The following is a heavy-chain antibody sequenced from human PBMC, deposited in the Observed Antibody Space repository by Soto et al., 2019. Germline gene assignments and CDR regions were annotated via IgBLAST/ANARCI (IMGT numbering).Heavy chain of an antibody. V-gene: IGHV4-59*08. CDR1: GGSISSYY. D-gene: IGHD3-10*01. CDR2: INHGWGS. J-gene: IGHJ6*02. Sequence: QVQLQESGPGLVKPSETLSLSCTVSGGSISSYYWCWFRQSPGKRMEWLGYINHGWGSSYTTSLQSRIATSLDTSKSQCPRKVTSVTAPNTAVYYCARQGFGPLHGLVDVWGQGTTVTVSS. CDR3: ARQGFGPLHGLVDV.